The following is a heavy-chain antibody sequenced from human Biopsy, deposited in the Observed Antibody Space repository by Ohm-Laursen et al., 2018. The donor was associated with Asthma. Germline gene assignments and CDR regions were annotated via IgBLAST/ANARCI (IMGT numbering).Heavy chain of an antibody. J-gene: IGHJ3*02. V-gene: IGHV3-30*01. CDR1: GFSFSNFA. CDR3: VRDGTDDAFDI. Sequence: SLRLSCTTSGFSFSNFAIHWVRQAPGKGLEWVGVISKDASTQDYADSVKGRFTMARDNSKNTLDLQMNSLREEDTAVYYCVRDGTDDAFDIWGQGTVVSVSS. CDR2: ISKDASTQ. D-gene: IGHD1-1*01.